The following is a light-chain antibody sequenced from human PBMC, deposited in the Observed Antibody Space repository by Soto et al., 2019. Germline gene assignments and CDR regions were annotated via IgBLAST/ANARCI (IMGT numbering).Light chain of an antibody. CDR1: SSNIGNNY. CDR2: DND. CDR3: GTWDSSLTAGV. Sequence: QSVLTQPPSVSAAPGQKVTISCSGSSSNIGNNYVSWYQQLPGTAPKLLIYDNDHRPSGIPDRFSGSKSGTSATLGITGLQTGDEAYYYCGTWDSSLTAGVFGGGTHLTVL. J-gene: IGLJ3*02. V-gene: IGLV1-51*01.